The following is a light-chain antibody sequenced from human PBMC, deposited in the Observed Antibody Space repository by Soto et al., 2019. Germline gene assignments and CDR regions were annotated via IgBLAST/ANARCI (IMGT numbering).Light chain of an antibody. Sequence: EIVLTQSPGTLSLSPGERATLSCRASQSVSSIYLAWYQQKPGQAPRLLIYGASRRATGIPDMFSGSGSGRDFTLTISRLEPEDFAVYYCQQYGSSPKTFGQGTKVEIK. CDR1: QSVSSIY. J-gene: IGKJ1*01. V-gene: IGKV3-20*01. CDR2: GAS. CDR3: QQYGSSPKT.